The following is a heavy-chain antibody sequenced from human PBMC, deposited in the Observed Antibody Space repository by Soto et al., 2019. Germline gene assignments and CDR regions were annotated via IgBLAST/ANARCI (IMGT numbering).Heavy chain of an antibody. Sequence: GGSLRLSCAASGFTFSSYAMSWVRQAPGKGLEWVSGVSGSGGSTYYADSVKGRFTISRDNSKNTLYLQMNSLRAEDTAVYYCAKSGVAATTRGYFDYWGQGTLVTVSS. V-gene: IGHV3-23*01. D-gene: IGHD2-15*01. CDR2: VSGSGGST. CDR1: GFTFSSYA. J-gene: IGHJ4*02. CDR3: AKSGVAATTRGYFDY.